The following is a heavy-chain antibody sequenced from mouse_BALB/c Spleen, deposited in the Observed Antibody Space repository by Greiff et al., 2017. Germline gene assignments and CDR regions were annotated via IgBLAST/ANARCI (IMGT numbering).Heavy chain of an antibody. Sequence: QVQLKQSGAELARPGASVKMSCKASGYTFTSYTMHWVKQRPGQGLEWIGYINPSSGYTNYNQKFKDKATLTADKSSSTAYMQLSSLTSEDSAVYYCARLGGYYLYAMDYWGQGTSVTVTS. J-gene: IGHJ4*01. CDR3: ARLGGYYLYAMDY. D-gene: IGHD2-3*01. CDR2: INPSSGYT. V-gene: IGHV1-4*01. CDR1: GYTFTSYT.